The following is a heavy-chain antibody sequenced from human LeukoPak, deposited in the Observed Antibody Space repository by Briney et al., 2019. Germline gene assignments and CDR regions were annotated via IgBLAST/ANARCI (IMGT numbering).Heavy chain of an antibody. J-gene: IGHJ4*02. Sequence: SETLSLTCTVSGGSISSGGYYWGWIRQPPGKGLEWIGSIYYSGSTYYNPSLKSRVTISVDTSKNQFSLKLSSVTAADTAVYYCARVIWVPDSGYDRFNQYYFDYWGQGTLVTVSS. CDR2: IYYSGST. CDR3: ARVIWVPDSGYDRFNQYYFDY. D-gene: IGHD5-12*01. V-gene: IGHV4-39*07. CDR1: GGSISSGGYY.